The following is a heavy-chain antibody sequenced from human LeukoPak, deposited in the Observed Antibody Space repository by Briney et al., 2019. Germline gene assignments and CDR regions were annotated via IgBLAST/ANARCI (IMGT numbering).Heavy chain of an antibody. V-gene: IGHV3-74*01. Sequence: GGSLRLSCAASGFTFSSYWMHWVRQAPGKGLVWVSRINSDGSNTRYADSVKGRFTISRDNAKSTLYLQMNSLRAEDTAVYYCARESCGGDCYFDCWGQGTLVTVSS. D-gene: IGHD2-21*02. CDR2: INSDGSNT. CDR3: ARESCGGDCYFDC. CDR1: GFTFSSYW. J-gene: IGHJ4*02.